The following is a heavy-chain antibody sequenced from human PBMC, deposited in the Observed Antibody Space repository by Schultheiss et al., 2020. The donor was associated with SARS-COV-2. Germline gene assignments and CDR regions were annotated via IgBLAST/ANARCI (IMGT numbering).Heavy chain of an antibody. V-gene: IGHV3-30*14. Sequence: GGSLRLSCAAPGFTFSTYALHWVRQAPGKGLEWVAVISYDGSNKYYADSVKGRFTISRENAKNSLYLQMNSLRAGDTAVYYCATDQVSIGTSPTFDYWGQGTLVTVSS. D-gene: IGHD1-26*01. CDR1: GFTFSTYA. J-gene: IGHJ4*02. CDR3: ATDQVSIGTSPTFDY. CDR2: ISYDGSNK.